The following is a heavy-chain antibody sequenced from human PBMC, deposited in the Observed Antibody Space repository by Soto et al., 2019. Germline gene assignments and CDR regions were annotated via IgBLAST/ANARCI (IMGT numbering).Heavy chain of an antibody. V-gene: IGHV3-49*03. CDR2: IRSKAYGGTT. CDR3: TRDRAAYYYGSWVMVGYGIDV. Sequence: HPGGSLRLSCTASGFTFGDYAMSWFRQAPGKGLEWVGFIRSKAYGGTTEYAASVKGRFTISRDDSKSIAYLQMNSLKTEDTAVYYCTRDRAAYYYGSWVMVGYGIDVWGKGTTVTVSS. J-gene: IGHJ6*04. CDR1: GFTFGDYA. D-gene: IGHD3-10*01.